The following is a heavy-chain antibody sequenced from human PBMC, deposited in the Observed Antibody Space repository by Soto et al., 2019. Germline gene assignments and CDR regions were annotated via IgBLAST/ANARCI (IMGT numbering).Heavy chain of an antibody. CDR2: ISAYNGNT. CDR1: GYTFTCYG. D-gene: IGHD3-3*01. CDR3: ARDLGPRITIFGVVTRWFDP. J-gene: IGHJ5*02. V-gene: IGHV1-18*04. Sequence: ASVKVSCNASGYTFTCYGISWVRQAPGQGLAWMGWISAYNGNTNYAQKLQGRVNMTTDTSTSTAYMELRSLRSDDTAVYYCARDLGPRITIFGVVTRWFDPWGQGTLVTV.